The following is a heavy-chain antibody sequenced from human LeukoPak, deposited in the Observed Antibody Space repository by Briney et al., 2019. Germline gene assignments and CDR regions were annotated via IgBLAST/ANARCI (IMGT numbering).Heavy chain of an antibody. V-gene: IGHV3-23*01. CDR1: AATFSTFA. J-gene: IGHJ4*02. CDR2: IIPSSGKI. D-gene: IGHD4-17*01. CDR3: ATYRQVRFPFES. Sequence: GGSLRLPCGASAATFSTFAMMWCRRHPGKGRVGCSSIIPSSGKIHYADSVRGPFTISRDNSKSTLSLQMNSLRAEDTAIYYCATYRQVRFPFESCGQGTLVTVSS.